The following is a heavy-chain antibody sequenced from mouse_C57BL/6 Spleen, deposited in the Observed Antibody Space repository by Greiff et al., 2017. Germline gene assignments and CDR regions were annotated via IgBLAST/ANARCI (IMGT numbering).Heavy chain of an antibody. D-gene: IGHD2-5*01. CDR3: ARSRYSNYVGAY. Sequence: QVQLQQPGAELVRPGTSVKLSCKASGYTFTSYWLHWVKQRPGQGLEWIGVIDPSDSYTNYNQTFKGKATLTVDTSSSTAYMQLSSLPSEDSAVYYCARSRYSNYVGAYRGLWSLGPVSA. V-gene: IGHV1-59*01. CDR1: GYTFTSYW. J-gene: IGHJ3*01. CDR2: IDPSDSYT.